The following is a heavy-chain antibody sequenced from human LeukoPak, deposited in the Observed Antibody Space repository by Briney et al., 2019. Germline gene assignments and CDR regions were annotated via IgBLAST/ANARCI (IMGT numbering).Heavy chain of an antibody. CDR2: ISSSSSTI. D-gene: IGHD2-21*02. Sequence: GGSLRLSCAASGFTFSSYSMNWVRQAPGKGLEWVSYISSSSSTIYYADSVKGRFTISRDNAENSLYLQMNSLRDEDTAVYYCARDTPSTYCGGDCYSENAFDIWGQGTMVTVSS. CDR3: ARDTPSTYCGGDCYSENAFDI. J-gene: IGHJ3*02. V-gene: IGHV3-48*02. CDR1: GFTFSSYS.